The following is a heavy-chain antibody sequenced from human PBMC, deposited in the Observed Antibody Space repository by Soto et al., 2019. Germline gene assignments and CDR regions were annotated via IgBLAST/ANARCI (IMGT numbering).Heavy chain of an antibody. D-gene: IGHD3-22*01. J-gene: IGHJ4*02. Sequence: SETLSLTCTVSGGSISSYYWSWIRQPAGKGLEWIGRIYTSGSTNYNPSLKSRVTMSVDTSKNQFSLKLSSVTAADTAVYYCARESLKESITMTVVVDYWGQGTLVTVSS. V-gene: IGHV4-4*07. CDR1: GGSISSYY. CDR3: ARESLKESITMTVVVDY. CDR2: IYTSGST.